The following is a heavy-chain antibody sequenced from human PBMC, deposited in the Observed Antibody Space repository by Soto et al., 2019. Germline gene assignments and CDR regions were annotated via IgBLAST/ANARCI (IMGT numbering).Heavy chain of an antibody. CDR2: IYYSGST. J-gene: IGHJ4*02. Sequence: SETLSLTCTVSGGSISSSSYYWGWIRQPPGKGLEWIGSIYYSGSTYYNPSLKSRVTISVDTSKNQFSLKLSSVTAADTAVYYCARRCSSTSCYDISPYGEYGYWGQGTLVTVSS. D-gene: IGHD2-2*01. CDR1: GGSISSSSYY. V-gene: IGHV4-39*01. CDR3: ARRCSSTSCYDISPYGEYGY.